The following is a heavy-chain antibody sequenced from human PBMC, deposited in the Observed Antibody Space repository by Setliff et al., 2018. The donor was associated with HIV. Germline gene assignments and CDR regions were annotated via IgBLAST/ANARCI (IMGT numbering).Heavy chain of an antibody. CDR2: IYTSGNT. CDR1: GGSISSGSYY. D-gene: IGHD3-16*01. CDR3: ARWGEPAQRAFDI. Sequence: SETLSLTCTVSGGSISSGSYYWNWIRQPAGKGLEWIGNIYTSGNTKYNPSLQSRVTISLDTSKNQFSLKLNSVTATDTAVYYCARWGEPAQRAFDIWGQGTLVTVSS. J-gene: IGHJ3*02. V-gene: IGHV4-61*09.